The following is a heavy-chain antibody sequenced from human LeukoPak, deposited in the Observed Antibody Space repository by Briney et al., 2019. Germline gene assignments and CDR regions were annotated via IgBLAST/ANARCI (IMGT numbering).Heavy chain of an antibody. CDR3: APSLDSSGWYGY. D-gene: IGHD6-19*01. V-gene: IGHV1-2*02. Sequence: ASVKVSCKVSGYTLTELSMHWVRQAPGQGLEWMGWINPNSGGTNYAQKFQGRVTMTRDTSISTAYMELSRLRSDDTAVYYCAPSLDSSGWYGYWGQGTLVTVSS. CDR2: INPNSGGT. CDR1: GYTLTELS. J-gene: IGHJ4*02.